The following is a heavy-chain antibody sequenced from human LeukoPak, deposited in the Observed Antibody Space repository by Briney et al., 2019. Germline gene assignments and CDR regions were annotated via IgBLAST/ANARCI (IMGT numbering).Heavy chain of an antibody. V-gene: IGHV1-69*13. J-gene: IGHJ4*02. Sequence: SVKVSCKASGGTFSSYAISWVRQAPGQGLEWMGGIIPIFGTANYAQKFQGRVTITADESTSTAYMELSSLRSEDTAVYYCASIAAAGTYGSDYWGQGTLVTVSS. D-gene: IGHD6-13*01. CDR2: IIPIFGTA. CDR3: ASIAAAGTYGSDY. CDR1: GGTFSSYA.